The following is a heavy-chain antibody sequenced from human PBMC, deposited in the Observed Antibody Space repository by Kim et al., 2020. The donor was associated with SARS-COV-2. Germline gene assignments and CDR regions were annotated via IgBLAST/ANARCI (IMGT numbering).Heavy chain of an antibody. J-gene: IGHJ4*02. CDR1: GFTFSSYG. V-gene: IGHV3-33*01. CDR3: ARGRGYYDSSGYYYYFDY. CDR2: IWYDGSNK. D-gene: IGHD3-22*01. Sequence: GGSLRLSCAASGFTFSSYGMHWVRQAPGKGLEWVAVIWYDGSNKYYADSVKGRFTISRDNSKNTLYLQMNSLRAEDTAVYYCARGRGYYDSSGYYYYFDYWGQGTLVTVSS.